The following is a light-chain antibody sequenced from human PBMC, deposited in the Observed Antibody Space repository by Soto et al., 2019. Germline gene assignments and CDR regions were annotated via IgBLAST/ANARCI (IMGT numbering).Light chain of an antibody. Sequence: QSVLTQPRSVSGSPGQSVTISCTGTNSDVGGYNYVSWYQQYPGKAPKLMISGVSERPSGVPDRFSGSKSGNTASLTISGLQAEDEADYYCQSYDNSLSVYVFGTGTKVTVL. V-gene: IGLV2-11*01. CDR3: QSYDNSLSVYV. CDR2: GVS. CDR1: NSDVGGYNY. J-gene: IGLJ1*01.